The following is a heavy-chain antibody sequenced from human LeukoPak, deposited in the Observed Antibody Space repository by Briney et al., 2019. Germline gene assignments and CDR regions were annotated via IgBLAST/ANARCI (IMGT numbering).Heavy chain of an antibody. J-gene: IGHJ4*02. CDR3: ARGSVVRGVIITSGFDY. Sequence: SVKVSCKASRGTFSSYAMSWVRQAPGKGLEWMGRIIPIFGTANYAQKFQGRVTITADKSTSTAYMEPSRLRSDDTAVYYCARGSVVRGVIITSGFDYWGQGTLVTVSS. CDR1: RGTFSSYA. CDR2: IIPIFGTA. V-gene: IGHV1-69*06. D-gene: IGHD3-10*01.